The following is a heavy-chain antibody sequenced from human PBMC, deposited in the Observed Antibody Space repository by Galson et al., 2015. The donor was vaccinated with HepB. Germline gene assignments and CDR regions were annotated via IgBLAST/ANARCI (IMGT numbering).Heavy chain of an antibody. D-gene: IGHD3-10*01. CDR3: ARARKLLVDY. V-gene: IGHV3-21*01. J-gene: IGHJ4*02. CDR2: ISSSSSYI. Sequence: SLRLSCAASGFTFSTHWMSWVRQAPGKGLEWVSSISSSSSYIYYADSVKGRFTISRDNAKNSLYLQMNSLRAEDTAVYYCARARKLLVDYWGQGTLVTVSS. CDR1: GFTFSTHW.